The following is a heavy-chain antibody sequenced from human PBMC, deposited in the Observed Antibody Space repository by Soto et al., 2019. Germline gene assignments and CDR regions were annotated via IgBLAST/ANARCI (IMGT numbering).Heavy chain of an antibody. J-gene: IGHJ4*02. CDR1: GGSLSTNNW. CDR2: IYYSGST. V-gene: IGHV4-4*02. D-gene: IGHD6-19*01. Sequence: ASEDLSLTWAVSGGSLSTNNWLVWGRPPPGKGPDWIGYIYYSGSTNYNPSLNSRVTISVDTSKNQFSLKLSSATAADTAVYYCASTAHSSGWYSGGFDYWGQGTLVTVSS. CDR3: ASTAHSSGWYSGGFDY.